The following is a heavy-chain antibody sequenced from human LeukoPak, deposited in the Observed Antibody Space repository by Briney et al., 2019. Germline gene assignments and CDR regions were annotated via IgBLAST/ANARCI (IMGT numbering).Heavy chain of an antibody. J-gene: IGHJ4*02. V-gene: IGHV4-39*01. CDR1: GVSISSSSYY. CDR2: IYYSGST. D-gene: IGHD3-10*01. CDR3: ARSMVRGVIDY. Sequence: PSETLSLTCTVSGVSISSSSYYWGWIRQPPGKGLEWIGSIYYSGSTYYNPSLKSRVTISADTSKNQFSLKLSSVTAADTAVYYCARSMVRGVIDYWGQGTLVAVSS.